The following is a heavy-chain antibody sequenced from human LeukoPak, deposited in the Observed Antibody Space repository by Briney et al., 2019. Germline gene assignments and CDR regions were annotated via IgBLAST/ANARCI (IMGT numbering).Heavy chain of an antibody. J-gene: IGHJ4*02. V-gene: IGHV4-4*02. D-gene: IGHD3-3*01. CDR1: GGSVINTNW. CDR3: AREGGFYRPLDY. Sequence: SGTLSLTCGVSGGSVINTNWWTWVRQPPGKGLEWIGEVHLDGRTNYNPSLESRLTMSVDVSENQVSLKLTSVTASDTAVYYCAREGGFYRPLDYSGQGTLVTVSS. CDR2: VHLDGRT.